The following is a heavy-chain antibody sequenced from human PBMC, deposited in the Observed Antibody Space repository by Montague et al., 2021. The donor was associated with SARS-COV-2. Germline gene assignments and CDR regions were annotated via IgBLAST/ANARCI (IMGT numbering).Heavy chain of an antibody. Sequence: SLRLSCPASGFTFSSYAMSWVRQAPGKGLEWVSVIYSGGSSTYHADSVKGRFTISRDNSKNTLYLQMNSLRAEDTAVYYCAKQARITMIVGVYPDGIDYWGQGTLVTVSS. CDR1: GFTFSSYA. CDR2: IYSGGSST. V-gene: IGHV3-23*03. CDR3: AKQARITMIVGVYPDGIDY. D-gene: IGHD3-22*01. J-gene: IGHJ4*02.